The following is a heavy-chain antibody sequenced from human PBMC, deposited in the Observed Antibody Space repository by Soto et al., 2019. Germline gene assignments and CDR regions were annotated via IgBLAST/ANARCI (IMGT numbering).Heavy chain of an antibody. Sequence: QVQLVQSGAEVKKPGASVKVSCKASGYTFTSYDINWVRQATGQGLEYLGWMNPNSGNTGYVQKFQGRVTLHKNTCISTAYRDLSSLRSEATAVYYCAGAILYGDFSRSSAPWGQGTLVSVSS. CDR3: AGAILYGDFSRSSAP. CDR2: MNPNSGNT. CDR1: GYTFTSYD. D-gene: IGHD4-17*01. J-gene: IGHJ5*02. V-gene: IGHV1-8*02.